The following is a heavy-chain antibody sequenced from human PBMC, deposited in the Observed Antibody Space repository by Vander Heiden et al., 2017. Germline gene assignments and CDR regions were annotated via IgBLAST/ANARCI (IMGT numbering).Heavy chain of an antibody. Sequence: QVQPVESGGGVVQPWRSLRLSCAASGFTFSSDAIHGVRQAAGKGLEWVAVISYDGSNKYYADSVKGRFTSSRDNSKNTLYLQMNSLRAEDTAVYYCARDGQYYDILTGTRADAFDIWGQGTMVTVSS. D-gene: IGHD3-9*01. CDR1: GFTFSSDA. J-gene: IGHJ3*02. CDR2: ISYDGSNK. V-gene: IGHV3-30-3*01. CDR3: ARDGQYYDILTGTRADAFDI.